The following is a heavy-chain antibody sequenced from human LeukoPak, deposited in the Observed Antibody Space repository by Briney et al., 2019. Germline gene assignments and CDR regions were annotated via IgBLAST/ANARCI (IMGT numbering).Heavy chain of an antibody. V-gene: IGHV3-74*01. CDR1: GFAFGTSA. Sequence: PGGSLRLSCAASGFAFGTSAMTWVRQAPGKGLGWVSRINNDGSSTSYADSVKGRFTISRDNAKNTLYLQMNSLRAEDSSVYFCARHCTSSSCSDYWGQGTLVTVSS. D-gene: IGHD2-2*01. CDR2: INNDGSST. CDR3: ARHCTSSSCSDY. J-gene: IGHJ4*02.